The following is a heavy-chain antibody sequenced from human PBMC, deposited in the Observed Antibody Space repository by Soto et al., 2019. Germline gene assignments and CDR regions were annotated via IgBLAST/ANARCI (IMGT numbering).Heavy chain of an antibody. CDR1: GYTFTNYG. CDR3: ARDLKGSCYDY. D-gene: IGHD2-15*01. CDR2: ISGYNGNT. Sequence: ASVKVSCKASGYTFTNYGFSWVRQAPGQGLEWMGWISGYNGNTKYAEKFQGRVTMTRDTSTSTVHMELSSLRSEDTAVYYCARDLKGSCYDYWGQGTLVTVSS. V-gene: IGHV1-18*01. J-gene: IGHJ4*02.